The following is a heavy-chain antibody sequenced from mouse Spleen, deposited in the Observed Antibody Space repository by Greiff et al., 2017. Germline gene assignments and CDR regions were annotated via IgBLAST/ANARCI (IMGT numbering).Heavy chain of an antibody. D-gene: IGHD1-1*01. CDR1: GYTFTSYW. CDR2: IYPGSGST. V-gene: IGHV1-55*01. CDR3: AREITTMVPGGAMDY. Sequence: VQLQQPGAELVKPGASVKMSCKASGYTFTSYWITWVKQRPGQGLEWIGDIYPGSGSTNYNEKFKSKATLTVDTSSSTAYMQLSSLTSEDSAVYYCAREITTMVPGGAMDYWGQGTSVTVSS. J-gene: IGHJ4*01.